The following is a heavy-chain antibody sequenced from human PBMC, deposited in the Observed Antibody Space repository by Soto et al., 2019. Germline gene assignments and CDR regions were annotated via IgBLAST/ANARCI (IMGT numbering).Heavy chain of an antibody. D-gene: IGHD3-22*01. CDR3: ARALAEYYYDSSGPYHGY. Sequence: QVQLVQSGAEVKKPGSSVKVSCKASGGTFSTFGFSWVRQAPGQGLEWMGGIIPIFGTAYYARKFQGRVTIAAEXXTXIDXRELSSLGSEDTDVYCCARALAEYYYDSSGPYHGYWGQGTLVTVSS. CDR1: GGTFSTFG. V-gene: IGHV1-69*12. J-gene: IGHJ4*02. CDR2: IIPIFGTA.